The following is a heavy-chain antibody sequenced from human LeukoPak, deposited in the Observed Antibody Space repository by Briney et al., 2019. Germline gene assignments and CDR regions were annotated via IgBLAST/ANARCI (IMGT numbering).Heavy chain of an antibody. J-gene: IGHJ4*02. CDR1: GFTFSSYS. CDR2: ITSGSSTI. CDR3: ARPLRESGYFYFDY. V-gene: IGHV3-48*04. Sequence: GGSLRLSCAASGFTFSSYSMNWVRQAPGKGLEWVSYITSGSSTIYYPDSVKGRFTISRDNAKNSLYLQMNSLRAEDTAIYYCARPLRESGYFYFDYWGQGTLVTVSS. D-gene: IGHD3-3*01.